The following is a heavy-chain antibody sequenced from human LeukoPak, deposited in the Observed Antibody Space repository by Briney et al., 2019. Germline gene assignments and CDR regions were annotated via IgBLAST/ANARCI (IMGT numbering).Heavy chain of an antibody. Sequence: GGSLRLSCAASGFTFSSYGMSWVRQAPGRGLEWVSAISPSRRNTYYADSVKGRFIISRDNSKNMLYLQMSSLRAEDTAVYYCAKGGSDSSGYYSLYYYYYMDVWGKGTTVTISS. CDR1: GFTFSSYG. CDR2: ISPSRRNT. D-gene: IGHD3-22*01. CDR3: AKGGSDSSGYYSLYYYYYMDV. V-gene: IGHV3-23*01. J-gene: IGHJ6*03.